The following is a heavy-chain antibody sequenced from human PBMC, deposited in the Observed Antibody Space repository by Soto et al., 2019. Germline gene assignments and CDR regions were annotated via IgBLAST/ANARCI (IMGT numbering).Heavy chain of an antibody. V-gene: IGHV3-21*01. J-gene: IGHJ4*02. Sequence: GGSLRLSCAASGFTFTAYTINWVRQAPGKGLEWVASITRDSNHIYFADSVKGRFTLSRDNAKNSVYLQMNSLRAEDTAIYFCARPFIVGSTTLGYWGQGTLVTVSS. D-gene: IGHD1-26*01. CDR2: ITRDSNHI. CDR3: ARPFIVGSTTLGY. CDR1: GFTFTAYT.